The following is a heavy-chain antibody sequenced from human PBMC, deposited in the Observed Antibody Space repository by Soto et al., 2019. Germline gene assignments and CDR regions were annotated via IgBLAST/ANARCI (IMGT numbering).Heavy chain of an antibody. CDR3: ARAYFDFTGGYSPYWY. J-gene: IGHJ2*01. CDR2: IDDAGST. D-gene: IGHD3-3*01. CDR1: GGSMTSYY. Sequence: SETLSLTCRVSGGSMTSYYRNWLRQSPGKGLEWIGYIDDAGSTKFNPPLRSRVSVSILTSQGQVSLTLDSVTAADTAVYYCARAYFDFTGGYSPYWY. V-gene: IGHV4-59*01.